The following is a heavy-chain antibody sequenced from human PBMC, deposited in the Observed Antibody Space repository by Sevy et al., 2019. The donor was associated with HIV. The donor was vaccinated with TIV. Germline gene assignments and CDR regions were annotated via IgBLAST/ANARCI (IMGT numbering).Heavy chain of an antibody. J-gene: IGHJ4*02. V-gene: IGHV3-11*06. D-gene: IGHD1-26*01. CDR2: ISGRSTYK. Sequence: GGSLRLSCGASGFIFSDYYMSWIRQAPGKGLEWVSYISGRSTYKNYADSVKGRFTISRDNAKNSVYLQMNSLRADDTAVYYCARVDRVGATTMAYFDYWGQGTLVTVSS. CDR1: GFIFSDYY. CDR3: ARVDRVGATTMAYFDY.